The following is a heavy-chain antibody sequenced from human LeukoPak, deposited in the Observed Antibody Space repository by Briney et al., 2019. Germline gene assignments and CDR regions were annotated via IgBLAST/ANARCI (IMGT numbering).Heavy chain of an antibody. D-gene: IGHD2-8*01. Sequence: ASVKVSCKASGYTFSSYGISWVRQAPGQGLEWMGWISGYNGNTNYAQKLQGRVTMTSDTSTSTAYMELRSLRSDDTAVYYCARIEFMAVYDAFDIWGQGTMVTVSS. CDR3: ARIEFMAVYDAFDI. J-gene: IGHJ3*02. CDR2: ISGYNGNT. V-gene: IGHV1-18*01. CDR1: GYTFSSYG.